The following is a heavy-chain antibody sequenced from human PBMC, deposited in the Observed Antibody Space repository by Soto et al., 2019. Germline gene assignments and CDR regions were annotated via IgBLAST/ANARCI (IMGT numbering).Heavy chain of an antibody. CDR3: ARHTPAISISDH. CDR1: GCSIRSSSYY. J-gene: IGHJ4*02. Sequence: SETLSLSCTVSGCSIRSSSYYCGWIRQPPGKGLEWIGSIYYSGSTYYNPSLKSRVTISVDTSKNQFSLKLSSVTAADTAVYYCARHTPAISISDHWGQGTLVTVSS. CDR2: IYYSGST. V-gene: IGHV4-39*01. D-gene: IGHD2-15*01.